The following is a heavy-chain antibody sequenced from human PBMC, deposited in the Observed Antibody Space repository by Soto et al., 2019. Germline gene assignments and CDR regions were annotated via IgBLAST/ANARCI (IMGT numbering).Heavy chain of an antibody. D-gene: IGHD6-13*01. Sequence: QVQLVESGGGVVQPGRSLRLSCAASGFTFSSYGMHWVRQAPGKGLEWVAVIWYDGSNKYYADSVKGRFTISRDNSKNTLYLQMNSLRAEDTAVYYCARVWIAAAGGYYGMDVWGQGTTVTVSS. CDR2: IWYDGSNK. CDR3: ARVWIAAAGGYYGMDV. CDR1: GFTFSSYG. J-gene: IGHJ6*02. V-gene: IGHV3-33*01.